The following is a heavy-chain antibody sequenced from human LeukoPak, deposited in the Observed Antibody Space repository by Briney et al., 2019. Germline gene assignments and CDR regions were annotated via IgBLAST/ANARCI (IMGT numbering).Heavy chain of an antibody. Sequence: ASVKVSCKASGYTFTSYDINWVRQATGQGLEWMGWMNPNSGNTGYAQKFQGRVTMTRNTSINTAYMELSSLRSEDTAVYYCAREWLQFNAVKRAYYYGMDVWGQGTTVTVSS. J-gene: IGHJ6*02. V-gene: IGHV1-8*01. CDR2: MNPNSGNT. CDR1: GYTFTSYD. CDR3: AREWLQFNAVKRAYYYGMDV. D-gene: IGHD3-22*01.